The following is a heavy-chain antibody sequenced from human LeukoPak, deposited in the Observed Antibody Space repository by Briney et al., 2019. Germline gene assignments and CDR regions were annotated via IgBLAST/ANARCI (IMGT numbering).Heavy chain of an antibody. CDR1: GFTFSRYA. CDR2: ISSSGGST. D-gene: IGHD3-9*01. Sequence: PGGSLRLSCSASGFTFSRYAMHWVRQAPGKGLEYVSAISSSGGSTYYADSAKGRFTISRDNSKDTLYLQMSSLRAEDTTVYYCVKSAGFDWLSPLDAFDIWGQGTMVTVSS. CDR3: VKSAGFDWLSPLDAFDI. J-gene: IGHJ3*02. V-gene: IGHV3-64D*06.